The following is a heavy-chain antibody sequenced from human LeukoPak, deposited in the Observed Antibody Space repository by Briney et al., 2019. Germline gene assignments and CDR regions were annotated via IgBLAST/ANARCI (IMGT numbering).Heavy chain of an antibody. CDR3: ARDHAGGTYYYDSSGYWGARYFDY. Sequence: GGSLRLSCAASGFTFSSYAMHWVRQAPGKGLEWVAVISYDGSNKYYADSVKGRFTISRDNSKNTLYLQMNSLRAEDTAVYYCARDHAGGTYYYDSSGYWGARYFDYWGQGTLVIVSS. D-gene: IGHD3-22*01. CDR1: GFTFSSYA. V-gene: IGHV3-30*01. CDR2: ISYDGSNK. J-gene: IGHJ4*02.